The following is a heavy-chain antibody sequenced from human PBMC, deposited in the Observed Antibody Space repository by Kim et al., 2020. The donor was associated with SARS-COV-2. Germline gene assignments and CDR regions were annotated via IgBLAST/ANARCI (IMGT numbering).Heavy chain of an antibody. V-gene: IGHV3-15*01. D-gene: IGHD6-6*01. CDR1: GFTFSNAW. J-gene: IGHJ4*02. CDR2: IKSKTDGGTI. CDR3: TTPIAARGYYFDY. Sequence: GGSLRLSCAASGFTFSNAWMSWVRQAPGKGLEWVGRIKSKTDGGTIDYAAPVKGRFTISRDHSKNTLYLQMNSLKTEDTAVYYCTTPIAARGYYFDYWGQGTLVTVSS.